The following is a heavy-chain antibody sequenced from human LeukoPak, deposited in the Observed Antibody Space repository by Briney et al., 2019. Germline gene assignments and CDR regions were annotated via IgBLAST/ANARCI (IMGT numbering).Heavy chain of an antibody. Sequence: SVRVSCKASGGTFSSYAISWVRQAPGQELEWMGGIIPIFGTANYAQKFQGRVTITADESTSTAYMELSSLRSEDTAVYYCARVDAQLFLTGGEFDPWGQGTLVTVSS. V-gene: IGHV1-69*13. D-gene: IGHD2-8*02. J-gene: IGHJ5*02. CDR3: ARVDAQLFLTGGEFDP. CDR2: IIPIFGTA. CDR1: GGTFSSYA.